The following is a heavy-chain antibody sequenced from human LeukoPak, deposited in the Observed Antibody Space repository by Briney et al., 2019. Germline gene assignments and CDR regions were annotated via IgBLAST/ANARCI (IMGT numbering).Heavy chain of an antibody. CDR1: GFTFSTYS. CDR3: AKDGRAAQVYFDY. D-gene: IGHD6-6*01. Sequence: GGSLRLSCAVSGFTFSTYSMNWVRQAPGKGLEWVSSISSSSSYIYYADSVKGRFTISRDNSKNTLYLQMNSLRAEDTAVYYCAKDGRAAQVYFDYWGQGTLVTVSS. CDR2: ISSSSSYI. J-gene: IGHJ4*02. V-gene: IGHV3-21*01.